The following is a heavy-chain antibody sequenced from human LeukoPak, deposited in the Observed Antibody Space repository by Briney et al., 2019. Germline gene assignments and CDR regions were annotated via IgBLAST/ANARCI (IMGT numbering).Heavy chain of an antibody. Sequence: PSETLSLTCAVYGGSFSGYYWSWIRQPPGKGLEWIGEINHSGSTNYNPSLKSRVTISVATSKSQFSLKLSSVTAADTAVYYCARDPQQTGTTVSLDYWGQGTLVTVSS. CDR1: GGSFSGYY. J-gene: IGHJ4*02. CDR3: ARDPQQTGTTVSLDY. V-gene: IGHV4-34*01. D-gene: IGHD1-7*01. CDR2: INHSGST.